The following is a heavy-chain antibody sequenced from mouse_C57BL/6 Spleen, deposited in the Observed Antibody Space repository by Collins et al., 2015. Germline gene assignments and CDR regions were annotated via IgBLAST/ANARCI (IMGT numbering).Heavy chain of an antibody. CDR1: GYAFSSPW. CDR3: ARDWDYFDY. CDR2: IYPGDGDT. V-gene: IGHV1-82*01. D-gene: IGHD4-1*01. Sequence: QVQLQQSGPELVKPGASVKISCKASGYAFSSPWMNWVKQRPGKGLEWIGRIYPGDGDTNYNGKFKGKATLTADKSSSTAYMQLSSLTSEDSAVYFCARDWDYFDYWGQGTTLTVSS. J-gene: IGHJ2*01.